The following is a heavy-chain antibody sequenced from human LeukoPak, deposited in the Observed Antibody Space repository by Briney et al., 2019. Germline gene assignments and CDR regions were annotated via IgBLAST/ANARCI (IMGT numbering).Heavy chain of an antibody. CDR3: ARVVAARRRFDY. CDR1: GGSFSGYY. J-gene: IGHJ4*02. CDR2: INHSGST. V-gene: IGHV4-34*01. Sequence: PSETLSLTCAVYGGSFSGYYWSWIRRPPGKGLEWIGEINHSGSTNYNPSLKSRVTISVDTSKNQFSLKLSSVTAADTAVYYCARVVAARRRFDYWGQGTLVTVSS. D-gene: IGHD6-6*01.